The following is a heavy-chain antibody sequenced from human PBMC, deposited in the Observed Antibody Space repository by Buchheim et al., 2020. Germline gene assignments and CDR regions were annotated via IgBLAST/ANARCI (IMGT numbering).Heavy chain of an antibody. D-gene: IGHD3-22*01. CDR1: GFTFSSYG. J-gene: IGHJ4*02. Sequence: QVQLVESGGGVVQPGRSLRLSCAASGFTFSSYGMHWVRQAPGKGLEWVAVISYDGSNKYYAESVKGRVTISRDNSKNTLYLQMNRLRAEDTAVYYCAKDHYDSSGDKIYRLGIFDYWGQGTL. CDR3: AKDHYDSSGDKIYRLGIFDY. V-gene: IGHV3-30*18. CDR2: ISYDGSNK.